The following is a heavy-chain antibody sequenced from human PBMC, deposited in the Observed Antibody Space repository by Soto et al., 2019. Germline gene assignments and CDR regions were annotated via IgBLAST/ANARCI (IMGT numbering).Heavy chain of an antibody. Sequence: EVQLEESGGGLVQPGTSLRLSCEASGFSFDDHTMHWVRQVPGQGLEWVSGISWNSGKTVYSDSVKGRFIISRDNDKNSLFLQMNSLRPEDTASYYCVKDRGTTWRTFYFYYMDVWGKGTTVAVSS. CDR2: ISWNSGKT. CDR3: VKDRGTTWRTFYFYYMDV. V-gene: IGHV3-9*01. CDR1: GFSFDDHT. D-gene: IGHD3-16*01. J-gene: IGHJ6*03.